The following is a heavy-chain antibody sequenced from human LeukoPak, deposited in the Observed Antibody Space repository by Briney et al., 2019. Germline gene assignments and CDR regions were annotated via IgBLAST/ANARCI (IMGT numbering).Heavy chain of an antibody. CDR2: IYSGGST. CDR1: GFTFSRYW. CDR3: ARDEVPYGMDV. J-gene: IGHJ6*02. V-gene: IGHV3-53*01. Sequence: GGSLRLSCVGSGFTFSRYWLNWVRQAPGKGLEWVSVIYSGGSTYYADSVKGRFTISRDNSKNTLYLQMNSLRAEDTAVYYCARDEVPYGMDVWGQGTTVTVSS.